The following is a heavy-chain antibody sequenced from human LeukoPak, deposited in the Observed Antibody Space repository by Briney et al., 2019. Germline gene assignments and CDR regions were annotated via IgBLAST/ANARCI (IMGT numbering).Heavy chain of an antibody. D-gene: IGHD2-2*01. CDR2: IYHSGST. CDR1: GGSISSSNW. V-gene: IGHV4-4*02. J-gene: IGHJ6*02. Sequence: SGTLSLTCAVSGGSISSSNWWSWVRQPPGKGLEWIGEIYHSGSTNYNPSLKSRVTISVDKSKNQFSLKLSSVTAADTAVYYCARDISPRGTVVVPAAFVPPKPNRYGMDVWGQGTTVTVSS. CDR3: ARDISPRGTVVVPAAFVPPKPNRYGMDV.